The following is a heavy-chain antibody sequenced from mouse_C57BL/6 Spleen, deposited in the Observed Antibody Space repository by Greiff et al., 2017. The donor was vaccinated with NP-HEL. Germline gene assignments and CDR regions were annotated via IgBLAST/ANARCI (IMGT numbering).Heavy chain of an antibody. J-gene: IGHJ1*03. CDR1: GYTFTSYW. V-gene: IGHV1-64*01. CDR2: IHPNSGST. D-gene: IGHD1-1*01. Sequence: QVQLQQPGAELVKPGASVKLSCKASGYTFTSYWMHWVKQRPGQGLEWIGMIHPNSGSTNYNEKFKSKATLTVDKSSSTAYMQLSILTSEDSAVYYCARSSRGYFDVWGTGTTVTVSS. CDR3: ARSSRGYFDV.